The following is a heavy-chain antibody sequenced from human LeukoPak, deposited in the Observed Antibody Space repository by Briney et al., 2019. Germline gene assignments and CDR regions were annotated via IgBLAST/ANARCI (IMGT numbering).Heavy chain of an antibody. CDR1: GFSFSSYA. CDR3: AKDPYNDSSGYYYVS. J-gene: IGHJ4*02. CDR2: IRGSGGGT. V-gene: IGHV3-23*01. Sequence: PGGSLRLSCAVSGFSFSSYAMSWVRHPHGKWLGWVSAIRGSGGGTYYADSVKGRFTISRDNSKNTLYLQMNSLRAEDTAVYYCAKDPYNDSSGYYYVSWGQGTLVTVSS. D-gene: IGHD3-22*01.